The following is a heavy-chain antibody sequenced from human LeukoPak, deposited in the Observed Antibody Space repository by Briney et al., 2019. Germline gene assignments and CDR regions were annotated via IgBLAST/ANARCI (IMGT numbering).Heavy chain of an antibody. D-gene: IGHD5-12*01. J-gene: IGHJ4*02. CDR1: GGSISSGGYY. Sequence: SQTLSLTCTVSGGSISSGGYYWSWIRQHPGKGLEWIGYIYYSGSTYYNPSLKSRVTISVDTSKNQFSLKLSSVTAADTAVYYCAGEATMGTYFDYWGQGTLVTVSS. CDR2: IYYSGST. V-gene: IGHV4-31*03. CDR3: AGEATMGTYFDY.